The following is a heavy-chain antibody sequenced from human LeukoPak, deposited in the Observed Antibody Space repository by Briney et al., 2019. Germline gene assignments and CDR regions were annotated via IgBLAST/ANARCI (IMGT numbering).Heavy chain of an antibody. J-gene: IGHJ4*02. V-gene: IGHV7-4-1*02. Sequence: ASVKVSCKASGYTFTSYAMNWVRQAPGQGLEWMGWININTGNPTYAQGFTGRFVFSLDTSVSTAYLQISSLKAEDTAVYYCASHNYGSEQGAQGYWGQGTLVTVSS. CDR3: ASHNYGSEQGAQGY. CDR1: GYTFTSYA. D-gene: IGHD3-10*01. CDR2: ININTGNP.